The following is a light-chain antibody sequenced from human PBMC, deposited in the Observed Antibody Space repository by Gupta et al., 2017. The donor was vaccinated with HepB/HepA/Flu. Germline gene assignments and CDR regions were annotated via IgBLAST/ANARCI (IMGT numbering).Light chain of an antibody. V-gene: IGKV3-20*01. Sequence: EIVLTQSPGTLSLSPGERATLSCRARQSVSSSYLAWYQQKPGQTPRLLIYGASSRATGLLDRFSGSGSGRAFTLTISRLVPEDFAVYYCWQYCRSPRTFGQGTKVEIK. J-gene: IGKJ1*01. CDR1: QSVSSSY. CDR2: GAS. CDR3: WQYCRSPRT.